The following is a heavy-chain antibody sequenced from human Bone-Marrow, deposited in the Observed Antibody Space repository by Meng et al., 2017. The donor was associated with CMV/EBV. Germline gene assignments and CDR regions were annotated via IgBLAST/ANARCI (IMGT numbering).Heavy chain of an antibody. Sequence: SETLSLTCTVSGGSISSCYWSWIRQPPGKGLEWIGYIYYSGSTNYNPPLKSRGTIPVDTSKNQLPLKLSSVTAPDTAVYYCARYPSRSSWYFFDYWGQGTLVTVSS. CDR1: GGSISSCY. D-gene: IGHD6-13*01. CDR3: ARYPSRSSWYFFDY. V-gene: IGHV4-59*01. J-gene: IGHJ4*02. CDR2: IYYSGST.